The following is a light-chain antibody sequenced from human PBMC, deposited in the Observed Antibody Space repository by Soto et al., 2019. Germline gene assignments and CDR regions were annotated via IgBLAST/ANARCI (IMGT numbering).Light chain of an antibody. CDR1: QGISNW. V-gene: IGKV1-5*02. CDR3: QQYNTYPT. J-gene: IGKJ1*01. Sequence: QMTQSPSTLSASIGDRVTIFCRASQGISNWLAWYQQKPGKAPKLLIFPASSLESGVPSRFRGSGSGTEFTLTISSLQSDDFATYYCQQYNTYPTFGTGHQVDI. CDR2: PAS.